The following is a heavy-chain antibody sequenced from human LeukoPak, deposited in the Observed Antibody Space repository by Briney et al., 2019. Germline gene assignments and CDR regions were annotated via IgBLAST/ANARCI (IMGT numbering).Heavy chain of an antibody. CDR3: ARVAPKPGDY. J-gene: IGHJ4*02. CDR2: ITYDGSNK. CDR1: GLTFSSYA. V-gene: IGHV3-30-3*01. Sequence: GRSLRLSCAASGLTFSSYAMHWVRQAPGKGLEWVASITYDGSNKYYADSLKGRFTISRDNSKKTLYLQMNSLRAEDTAVYYCARVAPKPGDYWGQGTLVTVSS.